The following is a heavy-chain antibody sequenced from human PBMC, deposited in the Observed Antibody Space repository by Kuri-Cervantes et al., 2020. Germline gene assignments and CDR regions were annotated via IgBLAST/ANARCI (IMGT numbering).Heavy chain of an antibody. Sequence: ASVKVSCKASGYTFTGYYLHWVRQAPGQGLEWMGWIDPDSGGTNYAQKFQGRVTMTRDTSISTAYMEVNRLKYDDTAVYFCARERLSNYGDFDAFDIWGQGTMVTVSS. CDR1: GYTFTGYY. CDR2: IDPDSGGT. CDR3: ARERLSNYGDFDAFDI. V-gene: IGHV1-2*02. J-gene: IGHJ3*02. D-gene: IGHD4-17*01.